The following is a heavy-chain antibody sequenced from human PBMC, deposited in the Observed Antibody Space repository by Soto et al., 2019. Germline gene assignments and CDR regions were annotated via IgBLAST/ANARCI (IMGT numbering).Heavy chain of an antibody. V-gene: IGHV3-74*01. CDR1: GFTFSSYW. CDR3: AGGVRDCSSTSCYYYYYYGMDV. D-gene: IGHD2-2*01. J-gene: IGHJ6*02. Sequence: PGGSLSLSCAASGFTFSSYWMHWVRQAPGKGLVWVSRINSDGSSTSYADSVKGRFTISRDNAKNTLYLQMNSLRAEDTAVYYCAGGVRDCSSTSCYYYYYYGMDVWGQGTTVTVSS. CDR2: INSDGSST.